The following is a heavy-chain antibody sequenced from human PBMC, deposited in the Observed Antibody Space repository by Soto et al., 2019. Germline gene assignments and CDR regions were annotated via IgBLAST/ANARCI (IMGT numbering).Heavy chain of an antibody. J-gene: IGHJ5*02. CDR1: GFTFSCFV. V-gene: IGHV3-33*01. CDR2: IWYDGSDK. CDR3: ARDGSSTANWIDP. Sequence: GGSLSLSCAASGFTFSCFVMHWVRQAPGKGLEWVAIIWYDGSDKYYADSVKGRFTISRDNSKNTLYLQMNSLRAADTAVYYCARDGSSTANWIDPWGQGTLVTVSS. D-gene: IGHD2-2*01.